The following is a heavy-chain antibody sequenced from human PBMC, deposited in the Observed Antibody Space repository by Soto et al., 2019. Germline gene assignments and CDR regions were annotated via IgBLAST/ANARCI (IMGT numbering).Heavy chain of an antibody. J-gene: IGHJ6*02. V-gene: IGHV3-30-3*01. CDR3: ARDIYSNFHYYYYGMDV. CDR2: ISYDGSNK. Sequence: PGGSLRLSCAASGFTFSSYAMHWVRQAPGKGLEWVAVISYDGSNKYYADSVKGRFTISRDNSKNTLYLQMDSLRAEDTAVYYCARDIYSNFHYYYYGMDVWGQGTTVTVSS. D-gene: IGHD4-4*01. CDR1: GFTFSSYA.